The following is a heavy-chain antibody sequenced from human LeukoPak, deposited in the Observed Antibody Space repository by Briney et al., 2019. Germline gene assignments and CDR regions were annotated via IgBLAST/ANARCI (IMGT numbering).Heavy chain of an antibody. CDR1: GFTFSSYS. CDR2: ISSSSSYI. CDR3: ARDYGLCSGGSCYGPFDY. V-gene: IGHV3-21*01. D-gene: IGHD2-15*01. J-gene: IGHJ4*02. Sequence: PGGSLRLSCAASGFTFSSYSMNWVRQAPGKGLEWVSSISSSSSYIYYADSVKGRFTISRDNAKNSLYLQMNSLRAEDTAVYYCARDYGLCSGGSCYGPFDYWGQGTLVTVSS.